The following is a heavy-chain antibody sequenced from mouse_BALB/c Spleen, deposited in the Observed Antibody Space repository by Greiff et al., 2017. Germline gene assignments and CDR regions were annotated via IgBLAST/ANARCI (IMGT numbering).Heavy chain of an antibody. CDR2: ISSGGSYT. Sequence: EVQVVESGGGLVKPGGSLKLSCAASGFTFSSYTMSWVRQTPEKRLEWVATISSGGSYTYYPDSVQGRFTISRDNAKNTLYLQMCSLKSKDTAMYYCTREPRGFAYWGQGTLVTVSA. CDR3: TREPRGFAY. CDR1: GFTFSSYT. J-gene: IGHJ3*01. V-gene: IGHV5-6-4*01.